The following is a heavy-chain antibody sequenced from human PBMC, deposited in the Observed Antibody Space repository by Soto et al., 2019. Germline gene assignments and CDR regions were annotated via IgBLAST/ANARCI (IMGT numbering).Heavy chain of an antibody. D-gene: IGHD1-1*01. CDR1: GGSISSDNYY. CDR3: ARVVGYRYDY. J-gene: IGHJ4*02. Sequence: QVQLQESGPGLVKPSQTLSLTCTVSGGSISSDNYYWSWIRQNPGKGLEWIGHIYNSGSTYYSPSLKSRVTISVDTSKNQFSLKMSSVTATDTAVYYCARVVGYRYDYWGQGTLVTVSS. CDR2: IYNSGST. V-gene: IGHV4-31*03.